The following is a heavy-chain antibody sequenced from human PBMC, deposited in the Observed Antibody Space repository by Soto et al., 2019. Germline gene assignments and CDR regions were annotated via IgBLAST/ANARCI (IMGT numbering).Heavy chain of an antibody. CDR3: AREVLRFFEWYGMDV. V-gene: IGHV3-30-3*01. CDR1: GFTFSSYA. J-gene: IGHJ6*02. D-gene: IGHD3-3*01. CDR2: ISYDGSNK. Sequence: GGSLRLSCAASGFTFSSYAMHWVRQAPGKGLEWVAVISYDGSNKYYADSVKGRFTISRDNSKNTLYLQMNSLRAEDTAVYYCAREVLRFFEWYGMDVWGQGTTVTVSS.